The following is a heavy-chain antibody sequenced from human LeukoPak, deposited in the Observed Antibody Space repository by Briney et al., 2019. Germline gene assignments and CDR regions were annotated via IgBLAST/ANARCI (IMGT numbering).Heavy chain of an antibody. CDR2: MNPNSGNT. V-gene: IGHV1-8*01. Sequence: ASVKVSCKASGYTFTSYDINWVRQATGQGLEWMGWMNPNSGNTGYAQKFQGRVTMTRNTSISTAYMELSSLRSEDTAVYYCARGGVLLWLGAPFFGMDVWGQGTTVTVSS. J-gene: IGHJ6*02. CDR1: GYTFTSYD. CDR3: ARGGVLLWLGAPFFGMDV. D-gene: IGHD3-10*01.